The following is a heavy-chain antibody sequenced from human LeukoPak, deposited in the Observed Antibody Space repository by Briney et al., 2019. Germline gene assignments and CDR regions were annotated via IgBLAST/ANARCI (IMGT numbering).Heavy chain of an antibody. CDR3: AREDASSWDY. J-gene: IGHJ4*02. CDR1: GFTFSIYS. D-gene: IGHD6-13*01. Sequence: GGSLRLSCAASGFTFSIYSMDWVRQAPGKGLEWVSSIISSGSYIHYADSVKGRFTISRDNAKNSLYLQMNSLRAEDTAVYYCAREDASSWDYWGQGILVTVSS. V-gene: IGHV3-21*01. CDR2: IISSGSYI.